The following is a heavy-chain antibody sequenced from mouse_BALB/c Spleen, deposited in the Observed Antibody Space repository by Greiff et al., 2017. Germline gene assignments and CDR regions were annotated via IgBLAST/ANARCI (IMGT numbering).Heavy chain of an antibody. Sequence: VQLQQSGAELVRSGASVKLSCTASGFNIKDYYMHWVKQRPEQGLEWIGWIDPENGDTEYALKFQGKATMTADTSSNTAYLQLSSLTSEDTAVYCGIAWDVRRGGRFACWGQGTLVTVSA. D-gene: IGHD2-14*01. CDR2: IDPENGDT. J-gene: IGHJ3*01. V-gene: IGHV14-4*02. CDR1: GFNIKDYY. CDR3: IAWDVRRGGRFAC.